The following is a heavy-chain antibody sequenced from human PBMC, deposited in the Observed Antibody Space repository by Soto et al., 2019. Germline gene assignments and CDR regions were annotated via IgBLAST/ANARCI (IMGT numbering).Heavy chain of an antibody. CDR3: ARMAGPWYFDL. V-gene: IGHV4-34*01. CDR2: INHSGSS. CDR1: GGSFSCFY. Sequence: SGTLSLTCAVHGGSFSCFYWTWIRQPPGKGLEWIGEINHSGSSNYNPPLKSRVTMSLDTSRNQFSLSLNSVTAADTAVYYCARMAGPWYFDLWGRGTLVTVSS. J-gene: IGHJ2*01.